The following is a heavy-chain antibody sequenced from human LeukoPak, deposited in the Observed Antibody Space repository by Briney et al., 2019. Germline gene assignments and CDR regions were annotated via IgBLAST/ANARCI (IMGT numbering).Heavy chain of an antibody. V-gene: IGHV4-30-4*01. Sequence: SETLSLTCTVSGGSISSGDYYWSWIRQPPGKGLEWIGYIYYSGSTYYNPSLKSRVTISVDTSKNQFSLKLSSVTAADTAVYYCARAAMVRGVNPAQYYYYYYGMDVWGQGTTVTVSS. CDR1: GGSISSGDYY. J-gene: IGHJ6*02. CDR3: ARAAMVRGVNPAQYYYYYYGMDV. CDR2: IYYSGST. D-gene: IGHD3-10*01.